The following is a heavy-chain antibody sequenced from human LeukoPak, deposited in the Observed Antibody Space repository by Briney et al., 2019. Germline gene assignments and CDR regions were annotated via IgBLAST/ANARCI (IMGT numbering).Heavy chain of an antibody. CDR2: IYYSGST. CDR3: ARTHSSSWSGFDY. J-gene: IGHJ4*02. V-gene: IGHV4-59*08. Sequence: PSETLSLTCAVSSGSISSFFWSWIRQPPGKGLEWIGYIYYSGSTNYNPSLKSRVTISVDTSKNQFSLKLSSVTAADTAVYYCARTHSSSWSGFDYWGQGALVTVSS. D-gene: IGHD6-13*01. CDR1: SGSISSFF.